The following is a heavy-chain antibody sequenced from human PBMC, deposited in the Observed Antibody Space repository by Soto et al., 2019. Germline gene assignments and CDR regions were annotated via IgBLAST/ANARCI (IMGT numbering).Heavy chain of an antibody. J-gene: IGHJ6*02. V-gene: IGHV3-74*01. CDR3: AREVGPQV. CDR2: ISGGGSST. D-gene: IGHD1-26*01. Sequence: GGSLRLSCAASGFTFSSYAMSWVRQAPGKGLVWVSGISGGGSSTSYADSVKGRFTISRDNAKNTLYLQMNSLRAEDTAVYYCAREVGPQVLGQGTTVTVS. CDR1: GFTFSSYA.